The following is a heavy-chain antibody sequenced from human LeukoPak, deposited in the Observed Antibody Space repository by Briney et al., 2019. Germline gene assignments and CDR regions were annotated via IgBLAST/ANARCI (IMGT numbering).Heavy chain of an antibody. D-gene: IGHD3-22*01. Sequence: SDTLSLTCTVSGGSISGNYWSWIRQPPGKGLEWIGYIHYSGRTNSSPSLKSRVTISVDTSKNQFSLKLTSVTASDTAVYYCARLVVTSVLDWFDPWGQGTLVTVSS. CDR1: GGSISGNY. CDR2: IHYSGRT. CDR3: ARLVVTSVLDWFDP. J-gene: IGHJ5*02. V-gene: IGHV4-59*08.